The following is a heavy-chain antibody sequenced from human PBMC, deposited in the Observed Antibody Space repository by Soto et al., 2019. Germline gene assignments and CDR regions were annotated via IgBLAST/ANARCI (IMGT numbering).Heavy chain of an antibody. J-gene: IGHJ6*01. CDR1: GFTVSSNY. V-gene: IGHV3-53*01. CDR3: GHPVTAA. CDR2: IYSGGST. Sequence: EVQLVESGGGLIQPGGSLRLSCAASGFTVSSNYMSWVRQAPGKGLEWVSVIYSGGSTYYADSVKGRFTISRDNSKNTLYLQMNSLRAAETAVYYSGHPVTAARGQGGKVTVSS. D-gene: IGHD2-21*02.